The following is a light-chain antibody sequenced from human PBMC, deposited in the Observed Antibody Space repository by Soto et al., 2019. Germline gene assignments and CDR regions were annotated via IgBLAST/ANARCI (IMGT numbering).Light chain of an antibody. CDR3: QQYSTYSRP. V-gene: IGKV1-5*03. J-gene: IGKJ1*01. CDR2: DGS. Sequence: DIQMTQSPSTLSASVGDRVAITCRASQTINTWLAWYQQKPGEAPKLLIYDGSTLERGVPSRFSGSGTGTEFTLTISSLQPDDFATFYCQQYSTYSRPFGQGTKVEVK. CDR1: QTINTW.